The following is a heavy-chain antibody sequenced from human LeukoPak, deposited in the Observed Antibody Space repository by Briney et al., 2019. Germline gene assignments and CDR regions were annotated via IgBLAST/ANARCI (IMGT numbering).Heavy chain of an antibody. J-gene: IGHJ4*02. CDR2: MNPNSGNT. CDR3: ARDPKYYYDSSGYYLDDY. CDR1: GYTFTSYD. Sequence: ASVKVSCKASGYTFTSYDINWVRQAPGQGLEWMGWMNPNSGNTGYAQKFQGRVTMTRNTSISTAYMELSSLRSEDTAVYYCARDPKYYYDSSGYYLDDYWGQGTLVTVSS. D-gene: IGHD3-22*01. V-gene: IGHV1-8*01.